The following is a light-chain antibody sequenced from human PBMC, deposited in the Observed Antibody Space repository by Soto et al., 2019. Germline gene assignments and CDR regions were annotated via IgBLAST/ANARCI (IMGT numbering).Light chain of an antibody. J-gene: IGKJ1*01. Sequence: DIQMTQSPSSVSASVGDRVTITCRASQDISSWLAWYQQKPGKAPKIMIYAASSLQGGVPSRFSGSGSGTEFTLTISDVEPEDFAVYYCHQRQSWPRTFGQGTKVDIK. CDR3: HQRQSWPRT. CDR1: QDISSW. V-gene: IGKV1-12*01. CDR2: AAS.